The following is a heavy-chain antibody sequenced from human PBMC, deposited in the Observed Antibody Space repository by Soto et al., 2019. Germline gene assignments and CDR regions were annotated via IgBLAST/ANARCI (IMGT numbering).Heavy chain of an antibody. D-gene: IGHD6-13*01. CDR3: ASPYSSSWTDYYCYGMDV. J-gene: IGHJ6*02. V-gene: IGHV1-69*01. CDR2: IIPIFGTA. Sequence: QVQLVQSGAEVKKPGSSVKVSCKASGGTFSSYAISWVRQAPGQGLEWMGGIIPIFGTANYAQKFQGRVTITADESTSTAYMERSSLRSEDTAVYYCASPYSSSWTDYYCYGMDVWCQGTTVTVSS. CDR1: GGTFSSYA.